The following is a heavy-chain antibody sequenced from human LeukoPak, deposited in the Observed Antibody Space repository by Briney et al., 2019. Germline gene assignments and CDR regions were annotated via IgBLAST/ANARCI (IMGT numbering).Heavy chain of an antibody. CDR1: GGSFSGYY. CDR3: ARDSKYCSSTSCYSSYGMDV. V-gene: IGHV4-34*01. J-gene: IGHJ6*02. CDR2: INHSGST. D-gene: IGHD2-2*01. Sequence: PSETLSLTCAVYGGSFSGYYWSWIRQPPGKGLEWIGEINHSGSTNYNPSLKSRVTISVDTSKNQFSLKLSSVTAADTAVYYCARDSKYCSSTSCYSSYGMDVWGQGTTVTVSS.